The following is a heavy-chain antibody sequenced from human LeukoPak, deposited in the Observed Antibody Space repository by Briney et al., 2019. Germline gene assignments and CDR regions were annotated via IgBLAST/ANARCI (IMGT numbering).Heavy chain of an antibody. CDR1: TFSSYA. J-gene: IGHJ4*02. D-gene: IGHD5-18*01. CDR3: ATGIQLWWTFDS. Sequence: GGSLRLSCAAFTFSSYAMSWVRQAPGRGLEWVSTISGGGNSTYYADSVKGRFTISRDNSKNTLYLQMNSLRAEDTAIYYCATGIQLWWTFDSWGQGTLVTVSS. V-gene: IGHV3-23*01. CDR2: ISGGGNST.